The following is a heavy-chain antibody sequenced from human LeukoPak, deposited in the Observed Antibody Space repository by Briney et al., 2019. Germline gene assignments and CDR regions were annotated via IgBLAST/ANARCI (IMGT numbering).Heavy chain of an antibody. CDR2: TYSGGRT. CDR1: GFTVGSNY. Sequence: GGSLRLSCAASGFTVGSNYMSWVRQAPGKGLEWVSVTYSGGRTYYADSVKGRFTISRDISKNTLYLQMNSLRAEDTAVYYCARVLSGRGSLYDYYYYMDVWGKGTTVTISS. D-gene: IGHD3-10*01. V-gene: IGHV3-53*01. CDR3: ARVLSGRGSLYDYYYYMDV. J-gene: IGHJ6*03.